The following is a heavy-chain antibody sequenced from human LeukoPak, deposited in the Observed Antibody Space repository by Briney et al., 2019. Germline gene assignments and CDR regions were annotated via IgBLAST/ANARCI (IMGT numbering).Heavy chain of an antibody. Sequence: GGSLRLSCAASRFTFSNAWMSWVRQAPGKGLEWVGHIKSKTDGGTTDYAAPVKGRFTISRDDSKNTLCLQMNSLKIDDTAEYYCTRIIKSGSFDYWGQGVPVTVSS. V-gene: IGHV3-15*01. CDR2: IKSKTDGGTT. J-gene: IGHJ4*02. D-gene: IGHD1-26*01. CDR1: RFTFSNAW. CDR3: TRIIKSGSFDY.